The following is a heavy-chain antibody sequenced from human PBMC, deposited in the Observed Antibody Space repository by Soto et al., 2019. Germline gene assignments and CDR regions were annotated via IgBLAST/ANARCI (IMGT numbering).Heavy chain of an antibody. Sequence: ASVKVSCKASGYTFTNFDIHWVRQATGQGLEWMGSINPNSGNTAYAQKIQGRVTMIRDTSISTAYMELSGLRSEDTAVYYCARGLAFYNSGWSDYWGQGTLVTVSS. CDR2: INPNSGNT. D-gene: IGHD6-19*01. CDR3: ARGLAFYNSGWSDY. J-gene: IGHJ4*02. CDR1: GYTFTNFD. V-gene: IGHV1-8*01.